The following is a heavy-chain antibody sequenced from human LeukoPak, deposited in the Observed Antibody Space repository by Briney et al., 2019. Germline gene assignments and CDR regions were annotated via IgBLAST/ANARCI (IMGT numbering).Heavy chain of an antibody. V-gene: IGHV3-7*03. Sequence: GGSLRLSCAASGFIFRNYWMSWVRQGPGEGPEWVANINQGGSEKYYVDPVKGRFTISRDNAKNSLDLQMNSLRVEDTAIYYCARLAVPPGNRGWYYEQWGQGTLVTVSS. CDR1: GFIFRNYW. D-gene: IGHD2-2*01. J-gene: IGHJ4*02. CDR2: INQGGSEK. CDR3: ARLAVPPGNRGWYYEQ.